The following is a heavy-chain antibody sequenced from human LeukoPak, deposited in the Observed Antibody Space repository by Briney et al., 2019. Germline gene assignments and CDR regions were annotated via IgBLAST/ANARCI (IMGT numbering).Heavy chain of an antibody. Sequence: PSETLSLTCTVSGGSISSSTYYWGWIRQPPGKGLEWIGTIYYRGSTYYNRSLKSRVTISVDTSKNQFSLKLTSVTAADTAVYYCARLGRTYYDFWSGPWGQGTLVTVSS. CDR3: ARLGRTYYDFWSGP. J-gene: IGHJ5*02. CDR1: GGSISSSTYY. V-gene: IGHV4-39*01. CDR2: IYYRGST. D-gene: IGHD3-3*01.